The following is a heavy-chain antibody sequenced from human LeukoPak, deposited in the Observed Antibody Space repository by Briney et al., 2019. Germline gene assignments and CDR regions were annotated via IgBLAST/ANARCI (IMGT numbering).Heavy chain of an antibody. CDR2: IIPIFGTA. CDR1: GGTFSSYA. Sequence: SVKVSCKASGGTFSSYAISWVRQAPGQGLEWMGGIIPIFGTANYAQKFQGRVTITADKSTSTAYMELSSLRSEDTAVYYCARTHPSPAVVGEWSAFDIWGQGTMVTVSS. J-gene: IGHJ3*02. V-gene: IGHV1-69*06. CDR3: ARTHPSPAVVGEWSAFDI. D-gene: IGHD2-15*01.